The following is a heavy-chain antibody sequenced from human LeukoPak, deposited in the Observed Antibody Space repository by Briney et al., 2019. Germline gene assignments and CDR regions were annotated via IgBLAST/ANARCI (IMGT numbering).Heavy chain of an antibody. D-gene: IGHD1-1*01. V-gene: IGHV1-18*01. J-gene: IGHJ4*02. CDR3: ARARYNWNDPFDY. CDR2: ISAYNGNT. CDR1: GGTFSSYA. Sequence: GASVKVSCKASGGTFSSYAISWVRQAPGQGLEWMGWISAYNGNTNYAQKLQGRVTMTTDTSTSTAYMELRSLRSDDTAVYYCARARYNWNDPFDYWGQGTLVTVSS.